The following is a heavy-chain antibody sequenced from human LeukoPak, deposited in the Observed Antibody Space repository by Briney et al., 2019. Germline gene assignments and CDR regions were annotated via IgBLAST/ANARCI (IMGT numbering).Heavy chain of an antibody. J-gene: IGHJ5*02. CDR2: VYYTGST. Sequence: SETLSLTCTVSGNSVTSGGFYWAWLRQPPGKGLEWIATVYYTGSTYYSPSLKSRVTISIDTSKNQLSLELRSVVAPDTAVYYCARHSGSGSLSRPFDPWGQGTLVTVSS. D-gene: IGHD3-10*01. CDR3: ARHSGSGSLSRPFDP. V-gene: IGHV4-39*01. CDR1: GNSVTSGGFY.